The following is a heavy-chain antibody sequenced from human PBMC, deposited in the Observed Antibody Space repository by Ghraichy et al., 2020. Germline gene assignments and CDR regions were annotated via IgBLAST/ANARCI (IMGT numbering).Heavy chain of an antibody. D-gene: IGHD3-16*01. V-gene: IGHV4-59*01. CDR1: GGSISNFY. CDR2: ISHSGNT. CDR3: ARDLGDVWALQGLSGIDV. Sequence: SETLSLTCTVSGGSISNFYWSWIRQPPGKGLEWIGHISHSGNTNYNPSLKNRVSISVDTSKSQFSLKMYSVTAADAAVYYCARDLGDVWALQGLSGIDVWGQGTTVIVSS. J-gene: IGHJ6*02.